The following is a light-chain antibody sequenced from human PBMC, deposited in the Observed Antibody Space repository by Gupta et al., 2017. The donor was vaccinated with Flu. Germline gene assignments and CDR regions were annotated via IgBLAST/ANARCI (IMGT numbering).Light chain of an antibody. CDR1: QSLLHSNGYNY. Sequence: DIVMTQSPLSLPVTPGEPASISCRSSQSLLHSNGYNYLDWYLQKPGQSPQLLIYLGSNRASGVPDRFSGSGSGTEFTLKSSRVEAEDVGGYYCMQALQTPLTFGGGTKVEIK. CDR2: LGS. V-gene: IGKV2-28*01. J-gene: IGKJ4*02. CDR3: MQALQTPLT.